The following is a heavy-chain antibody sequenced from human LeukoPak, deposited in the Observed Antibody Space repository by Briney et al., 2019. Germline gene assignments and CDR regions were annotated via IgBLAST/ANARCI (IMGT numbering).Heavy chain of an antibody. V-gene: IGHV3-23*01. CDR1: GFTFSSYA. Sequence: GGSLRLSCAASGFTFSSYAMSWVRQAPGKGLEWVSAISGSGGSTYYADSVKGRFTISRDNSKNTLYLQMNSLRAEDTAVYYCAKDFAATGYDILTGYYEGEGYFDYWGQGTLVTVSS. J-gene: IGHJ4*02. CDR2: ISGSGGST. CDR3: AKDFAATGYDILTGYYEGEGYFDY. D-gene: IGHD3-9*01.